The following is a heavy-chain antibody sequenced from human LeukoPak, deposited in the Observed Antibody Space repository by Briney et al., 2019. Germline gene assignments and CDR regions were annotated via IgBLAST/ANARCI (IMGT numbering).Heavy chain of an antibody. J-gene: IGHJ6*03. D-gene: IGHD6-19*01. CDR2: IYYSGST. V-gene: IGHV4-59*01. CDR1: GGSISSYY. CDR3: ARAGGGSGWYEDYYYMDV. Sequence: PSETLSLTCTVSGGSISSYYLSWIRQPPGKGLEWIGYIYYSGSTNYNPSLKSRVTISVDTSKNQFSLKLSSVTAADTAVYYCARAGGGSGWYEDYYYMDVWGKGTTVTVSS.